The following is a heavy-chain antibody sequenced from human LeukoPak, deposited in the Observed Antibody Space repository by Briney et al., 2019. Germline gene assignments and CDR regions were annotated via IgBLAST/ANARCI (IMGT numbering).Heavy chain of an antibody. D-gene: IGHD3-22*01. CDR2: IILIFGTA. Sequence: SVKVSCKASGGTFSSYAISWVRQAPGQGLEWMGGIILIFGTANYAQMLQGRVTITADESTSTAYMELSSLRSEDTAVYYCARGGYHYDSSGYSHLPDYWGQGTLVTVSA. CDR1: GGTFSSYA. CDR3: ARGGYHYDSSGYSHLPDY. J-gene: IGHJ4*02. V-gene: IGHV1-69*13.